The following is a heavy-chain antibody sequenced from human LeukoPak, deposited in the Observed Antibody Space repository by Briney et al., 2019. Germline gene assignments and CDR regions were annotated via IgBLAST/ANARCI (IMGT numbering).Heavy chain of an antibody. CDR2: IYYSGTT. CDR3: ARTTGRYLQFDP. CDR1: GGSVSSGSYY. V-gene: IGHV4-61*01. D-gene: IGHD3-9*01. Sequence: SETLSLTCTVSGGSVSSGSYYWSWIRQPPGKGLEWIGYIYYSGTTNYNPSLKSRVTISVDTSKNQFSLELSSVTAADTAVYYCARTTGRYLQFDPWGQGTLVTVSS. J-gene: IGHJ5*02.